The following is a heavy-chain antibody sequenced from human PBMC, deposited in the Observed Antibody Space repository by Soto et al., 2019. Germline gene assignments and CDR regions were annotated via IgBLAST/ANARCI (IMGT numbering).Heavy chain of an antibody. D-gene: IGHD5-18*01. CDR1: GFTFSSYA. V-gene: IGHV3-30-3*01. Sequence: PGGSLRLSCAASGFTFSSYAMHWVRQAPGKGLEWVAVISYDGSNKYYADSVKGRFTISRDNSKNTLYLQMNSLRAEDTAVYYCAREEYSYGTHYFDYWGQGTMVTVYS. CDR2: ISYDGSNK. CDR3: AREEYSYGTHYFDY. J-gene: IGHJ4*02.